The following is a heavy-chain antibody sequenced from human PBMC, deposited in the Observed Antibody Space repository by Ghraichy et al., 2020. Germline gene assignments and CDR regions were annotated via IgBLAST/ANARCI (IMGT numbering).Heavy chain of an antibody. V-gene: IGHV3-23*01. CDR2: ISGSGGST. D-gene: IGHD6-19*01. Sequence: GGSPRLSCAASGFTFSSYAMSWVRQAPGKGLEWVSAISGSGGSTYYADSVKGRFTISRDNSKNTLYLQMNSLRAEDTAVYYCAKDPFSPPYSSGWYTPRTDYWGQGTLVTVSS. CDR3: AKDPFSPPYSSGWYTPRTDY. J-gene: IGHJ4*02. CDR1: GFTFSSYA.